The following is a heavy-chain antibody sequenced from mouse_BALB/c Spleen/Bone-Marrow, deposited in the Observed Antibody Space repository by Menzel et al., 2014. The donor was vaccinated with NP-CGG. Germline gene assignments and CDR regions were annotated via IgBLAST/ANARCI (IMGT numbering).Heavy chain of an antibody. V-gene: IGHV3-2*02. CDR2: ISYSGST. CDR1: GYSITSDYA. J-gene: IGHJ2*01. D-gene: IGHD2-1*01. CDR3: ARWNGNYYFDY. Sequence: EVQLQQSRPGLVKPSQSLSLTCTVTGYSITSDYAWNWIRQFPGNKLEWMGYISYSGSTSYNPSLKSRISITRDTSKNQFFLQLNSVTTEDTATYYCARWNGNYYFDYWGQGTTLTVSS.